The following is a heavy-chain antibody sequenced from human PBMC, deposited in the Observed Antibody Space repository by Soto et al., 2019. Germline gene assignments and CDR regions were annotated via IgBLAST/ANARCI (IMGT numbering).Heavy chain of an antibody. D-gene: IGHD5-18*01. CDR1: GFTFDDYA. Sequence: GGSLRLSCAASGFTFDDYAMHWVRQAPGKGLEWVSGISWNSGSIDYADSVKGRFTISRDNAKNSLYLQMNSLRAEDTALYYCAKRGPAWSAYRYVDCDNWGQEAPVNVAS. V-gene: IGHV3-9*01. CDR3: AKRGPAWSAYRYVDCDN. J-gene: IGHJ4*02. CDR2: ISWNSGSI.